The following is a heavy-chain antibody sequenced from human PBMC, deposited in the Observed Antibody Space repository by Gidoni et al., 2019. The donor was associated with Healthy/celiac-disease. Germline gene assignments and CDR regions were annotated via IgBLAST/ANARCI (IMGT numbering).Heavy chain of an antibody. D-gene: IGHD5-18*01. CDR2: INHSGST. CDR1: GGSLSGYY. CDR3: ARLGFPRGYSYGPRGAFDI. J-gene: IGHJ3*02. V-gene: IGHV4-34*01. Sequence: QVQLQQWGAGLLKPSETLSLTCAVYGGSLSGYYWSWIRQPPGKGLEWIGEINHSGSTNYNPSLKSRVTISVDTSKNQFSLKLSSVTAADTAVYYCARLGFPRGYSYGPRGAFDIWGQGTMVTVSS.